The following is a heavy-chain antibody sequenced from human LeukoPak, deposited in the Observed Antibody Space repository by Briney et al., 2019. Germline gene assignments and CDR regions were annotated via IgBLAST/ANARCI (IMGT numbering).Heavy chain of an antibody. Sequence: GGSLRLSCAGSGFTFSSHWIGWVRQAPGKGLEWVAHINQDGSQKYYADSVKGRFTISRDNSKNTLYLQMNSLRAEDTAVYYCARDWAHYYDSSGYSVYWGQGTLVTVSS. D-gene: IGHD3-22*01. V-gene: IGHV3-7*01. CDR2: INQDGSQK. J-gene: IGHJ4*02. CDR1: GFTFSSHW. CDR3: ARDWAHYYDSSGYSVY.